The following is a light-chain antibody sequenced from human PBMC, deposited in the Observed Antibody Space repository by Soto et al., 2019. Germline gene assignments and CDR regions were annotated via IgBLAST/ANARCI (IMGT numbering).Light chain of an antibody. CDR1: QYVSTTF. CDR3: QQYGSSPLT. Sequence: EIVLTQSPGTLSLSPGERATLSCRASQYVSTTFFAWYQQKPGQAPRLLIYGTSNRATGIPDRFSGSGSGTDFTLTISRPESEDFAVYYCQQYGSSPLTFGGGTRMEIK. J-gene: IGKJ4*01. CDR2: GTS. V-gene: IGKV3-20*01.